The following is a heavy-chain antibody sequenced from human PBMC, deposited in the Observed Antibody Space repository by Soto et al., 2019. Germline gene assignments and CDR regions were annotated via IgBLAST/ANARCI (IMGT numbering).Heavy chain of an antibody. CDR2: LHSGGDT. CDR3: ARDGPYYYASRMDV. J-gene: IGHJ6*02. V-gene: IGHV3-53*04. D-gene: IGHD3-10*01. Sequence: EVQLVESGGGLVQPGGSLRLSCVASGIPVSSNYMTWVRQAPGKGLGWVSVLHSGGDTYYANSVKGRFTISRHDSTNTLFLQMNSLTVEDTAVYYCARDGPYYYASRMDVWGQGTTVTVSS. CDR1: GIPVSSNY.